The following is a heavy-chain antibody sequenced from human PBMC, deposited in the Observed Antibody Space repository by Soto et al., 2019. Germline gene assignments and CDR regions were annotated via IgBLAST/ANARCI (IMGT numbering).Heavy chain of an antibody. D-gene: IGHD2-8*02. CDR3: VFPSTGQYYFDY. V-gene: IGHV3-23*01. CDR1: VFTFRNSA. J-gene: IGHJ4*02. CDR2: ISGSGGST. Sequence: PWGSLRLSCASSVFTFRNSAMNLVRQAPGKGLEWVSAISGSGGSTYYTDSAKGRFTISRDNSKNTLYLQMNSLRAEDTAVYYCVFPSTGQYYFDYWGQGAMVTVSS.